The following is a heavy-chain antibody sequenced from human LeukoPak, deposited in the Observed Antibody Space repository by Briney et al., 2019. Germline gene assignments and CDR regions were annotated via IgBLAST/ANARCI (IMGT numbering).Heavy chain of an antibody. CDR3: ARGGGQYYDILTGYPGPYYYYYMDV. CDR2: ISPYNGHT. J-gene: IGHJ6*03. D-gene: IGHD3-9*01. Sequence: GASVKVACKVSGYTFTSYGISWVRQAPGQGLEWMGWISPYNGHTNYAQPFQGRVTMTRDTSTSTVYMELSSLRSEDTAVYYCARGGGQYYDILTGYPGPYYYYYMDVWGKGTTVTVSS. V-gene: IGHV1-18*01. CDR1: GYTFTSYG.